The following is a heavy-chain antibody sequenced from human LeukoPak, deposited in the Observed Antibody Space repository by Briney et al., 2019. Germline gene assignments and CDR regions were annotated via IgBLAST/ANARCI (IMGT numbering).Heavy chain of an antibody. Sequence: SVKVSCKASGGTFSSYTISWVRQAPGQGLEWMGRIIPILGIASYAQKFQGRVTITADKSTSTAYMELSSLRSEDTAVYYCASGYYDSSGYYYYFDYWGQGTLVTVSS. D-gene: IGHD3-22*01. CDR2: IIPILGIA. CDR3: ASGYYDSSGYYYYFDY. J-gene: IGHJ4*02. CDR1: GGTFSSYT. V-gene: IGHV1-69*02.